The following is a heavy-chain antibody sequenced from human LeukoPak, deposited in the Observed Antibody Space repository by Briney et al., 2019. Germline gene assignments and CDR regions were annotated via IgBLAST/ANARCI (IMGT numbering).Heavy chain of an antibody. CDR1: GGTFSSYA. CDR2: IMPLFVTA. J-gene: IGHJ6*03. V-gene: IGHV1-69*05. Sequence: SVKVSCKTSGGTFSSYAISWVRQAPGQGLEWMGGIMPLFVTANYAQEFQGRVTITTDESTNTAYMELNSLRSEDTAVYYCARGSLGDGYGVGDYYQYMDVWGKGTTVTVSS. CDR3: ARGSLGDGYGVGDYYQYMDV. D-gene: IGHD5-24*01.